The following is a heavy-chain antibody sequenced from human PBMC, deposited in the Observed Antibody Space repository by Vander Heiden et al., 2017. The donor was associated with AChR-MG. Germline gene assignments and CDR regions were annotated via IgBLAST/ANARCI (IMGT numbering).Heavy chain of an antibody. Sequence: EVQLVESGGGLVQPGRSLRLSCAASGFTFDDYAMHGVRQAPGKGLEWVSGISWNSGSIGYADSVKGRFTISRDNAKNSLYLQMNSLRAEDTALYYCAKDSYYYDSSGNLDYWGQGTLVTVSS. J-gene: IGHJ4*02. CDR3: AKDSYYYDSSGNLDY. CDR1: GFTFDDYA. D-gene: IGHD3-22*01. CDR2: ISWNSGSI. V-gene: IGHV3-9*01.